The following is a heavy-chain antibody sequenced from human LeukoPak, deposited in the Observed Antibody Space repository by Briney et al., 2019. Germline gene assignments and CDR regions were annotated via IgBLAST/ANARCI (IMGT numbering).Heavy chain of an antibody. CDR2: INTDGSST. D-gene: IGHD1-1*01. J-gene: IGHJ3*02. CDR3: ARAPINYDAFDI. CDR1: GFSFSSNW. Sequence: GGSLRLSCTASGFSFSSNWMTWVRQAPGKGLVWVSRINTDGSSTSYADSVKGRFTISRDNAKNTLYLQMNSLRAEDTAVYYCARAPINYDAFDIWGQGTMVTVSS. V-gene: IGHV3-74*01.